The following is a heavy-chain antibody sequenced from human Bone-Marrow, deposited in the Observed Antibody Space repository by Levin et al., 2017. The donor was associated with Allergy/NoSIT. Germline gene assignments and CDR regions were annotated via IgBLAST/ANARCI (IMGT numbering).Heavy chain of an antibody. J-gene: IGHJ2*01. CDR3: AKPPSYYDSSDPTSGWYFDL. V-gene: IGHV3-30*18. CDR1: GFTFSSYG. Sequence: GGSLRLSCAASGFTFSSYGMHWVRQAPGKGLEWVAVISYDGSNKYYADSVKGRFTISRDNSKNTLYLQMNSLRAEDTAVYYCAKPPSYYDSSDPTSGWYFDLWGRGTLVTVSS. CDR2: ISYDGSNK. D-gene: IGHD3-22*01.